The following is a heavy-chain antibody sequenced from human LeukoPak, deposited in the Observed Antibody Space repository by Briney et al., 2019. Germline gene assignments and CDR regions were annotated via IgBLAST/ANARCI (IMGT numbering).Heavy chain of an antibody. CDR2: ISAYNGNT. J-gene: IGHJ3*02. CDR3: GRIVGTTTDAFDI. V-gene: IGHV1-18*01. CDR1: GYTFTSYG. D-gene: IGHD1-26*01. Sequence: ASVKVSCKASGYTFTSYGISWVRQAPGQGLEWMGWISAYNGNTNYAQKLQGRVTMTTDTSTSTANMELRSLRSDDTAVYYCGRIVGTTTDAFDIWGQGTMVTVSS.